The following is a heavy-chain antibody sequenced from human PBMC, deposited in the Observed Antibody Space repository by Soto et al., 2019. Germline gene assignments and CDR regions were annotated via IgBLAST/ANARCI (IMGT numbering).Heavy chain of an antibody. CDR3: ARVGPRVNPVYGMGV. D-gene: IGHD2-21*01. CDR2: IRSSSSYI. J-gene: IGHJ6*02. Sequence: EVQLVEAGGGLVEPGGSLRLSFAASGFTFSSYSMNWVRQAPGKGLEWVSSIRSSSSYIYYADSVKGRFTISRDNAKNTLYLQMNSLRAEDTAVYQCARVGPRVNPVYGMGVWGQGTPVTGSS. CDR1: GFTFSSYS. V-gene: IGHV3-21*01.